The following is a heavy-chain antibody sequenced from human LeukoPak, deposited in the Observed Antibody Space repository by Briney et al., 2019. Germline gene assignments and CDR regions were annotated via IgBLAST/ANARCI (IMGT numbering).Heavy chain of an antibody. CDR3: ARQNIAAQHFDY. V-gene: IGHV4-39*01. J-gene: IGHJ4*02. CDR2: IYYSGST. CDR1: GGSITSNSHY. Sequence: SETLSLTCSVSGGSITSNSHYWGWIRQPPGKGLECIGTIYYSGSTYYNPSLKSRVTISVDSSKNQFSLNLSSVAAADAAVYYCARQNIAAQHFDYWGQGTLVTVSS. D-gene: IGHD6-6*01.